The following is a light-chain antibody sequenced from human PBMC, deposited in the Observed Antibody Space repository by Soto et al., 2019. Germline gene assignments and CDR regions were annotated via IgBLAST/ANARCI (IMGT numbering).Light chain of an antibody. V-gene: IGLV2-14*01. CDR3: SSYTSSSTL. CDR2: AVT. J-gene: IGLJ1*01. CDR1: SSDVGGYNY. Sequence: ALTQPASVSWSPGQSITISCTVTSSDVGGYNYVSWYQQHPGKAPKLMIYAVTDRPSGVSSRFSGSKSGNTASLTISGLQAEDEADYYCSSYTSSSTLFGTGTKVTVL.